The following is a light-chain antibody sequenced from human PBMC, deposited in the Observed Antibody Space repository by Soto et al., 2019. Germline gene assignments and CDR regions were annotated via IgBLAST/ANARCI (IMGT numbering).Light chain of an antibody. Sequence: EIVLTQSPVTLSLPPGERATLSCRASQSVSSNYLAWYQQKPGQAPRPLIYGASSRATGIPDRFSGSGAGTDFTLTISRLEPEDFAVYYCQQYGSSTWTFGQGTKVDIK. CDR3: QQYGSSTWT. J-gene: IGKJ1*01. V-gene: IGKV3-20*01. CDR1: QSVSSNY. CDR2: GAS.